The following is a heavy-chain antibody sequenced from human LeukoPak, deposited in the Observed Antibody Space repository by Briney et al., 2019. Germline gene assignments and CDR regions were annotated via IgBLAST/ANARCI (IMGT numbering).Heavy chain of an antibody. D-gene: IGHD3-3*01. Sequence: ASVKVSCKASGYTFTSYGISWVRQAPGQGLEWMGWISAYNGHTNYAQKFQGRVTMTTDTSTSTAYMDLRSLRSDDTAVYYCARGLYDFWSGYPYFDYWGQGTLVTVSS. CDR2: ISAYNGHT. CDR3: ARGLYDFWSGYPYFDY. CDR1: GYTFTSYG. J-gene: IGHJ4*02. V-gene: IGHV1-18*01.